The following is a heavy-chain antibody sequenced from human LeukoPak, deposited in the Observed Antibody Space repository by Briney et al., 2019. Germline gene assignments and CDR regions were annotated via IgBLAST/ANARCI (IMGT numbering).Heavy chain of an antibody. D-gene: IGHD2-2*01. J-gene: IGHJ3*02. V-gene: IGHV3-21*01. CDR2: ISSSSAYI. Sequence: PGGSLRLSCAASGFTFSSYNMNWVRQAPGKGLEWISSISSSSAYIYYADSVMGRFTISRDNAKNSLFLQMNSLRAEDTAVYYCARDHAYAFDIWGQGTLVTASS. CDR3: ARDHAYAFDI. CDR1: GFTFSSYN.